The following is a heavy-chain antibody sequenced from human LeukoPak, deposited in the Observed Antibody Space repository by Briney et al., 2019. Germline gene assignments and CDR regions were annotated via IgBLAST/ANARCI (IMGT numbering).Heavy chain of an antibody. V-gene: IGHV1-18*01. Sequence: ASVKVSCKASGYTFTSYGISWVRQAPGQGLEWMGWISAYNGNTNYAQKLQGRVTMTTDTSTSTAYLELRSLRSDDTAVYYCARAPDYYYDSSGPHFDYWGQGTLVTVSS. CDR1: GYTFTSYG. CDR2: ISAYNGNT. J-gene: IGHJ4*02. CDR3: ARAPDYYYDSSGPHFDY. D-gene: IGHD3-22*01.